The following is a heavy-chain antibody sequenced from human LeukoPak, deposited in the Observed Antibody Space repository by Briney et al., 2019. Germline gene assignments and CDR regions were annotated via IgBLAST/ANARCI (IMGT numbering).Heavy chain of an antibody. V-gene: IGHV3-23*01. J-gene: IGHJ4*02. Sequence: GESLRLSCAASGFTFSSYAMSWVRRAPGKGLEWVSGITTSGGSASYADSVKGRFTISRDNPGNTLFMEMHSLRAEDTAFYYCAIMHPCYDGRGYSVQWRQGTLVTVSS. D-gene: IGHD3-22*01. CDR3: AIMHPCYDGRGYSVQ. CDR2: ITTSGGSA. CDR1: GFTFSSYA.